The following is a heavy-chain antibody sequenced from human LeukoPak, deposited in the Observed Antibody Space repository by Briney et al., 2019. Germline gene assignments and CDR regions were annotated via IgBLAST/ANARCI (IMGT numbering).Heavy chain of an antibody. CDR3: AKDQSANYDFWSGYPSSFDY. J-gene: IGHJ4*02. CDR2: ISYDGSNK. Sequence: PGGSLRLSCAASGFTFSSYAMHWVRQAPGKGLEWVAVISYDGSNKYYADSVKGRFTISRDNSKNTLYLQMNSLRAEDTAVYYCAKDQSANYDFWSGYPSSFDYWGQGTLVTVSS. D-gene: IGHD3-3*01. CDR1: GFTFSSYA. V-gene: IGHV3-30-3*01.